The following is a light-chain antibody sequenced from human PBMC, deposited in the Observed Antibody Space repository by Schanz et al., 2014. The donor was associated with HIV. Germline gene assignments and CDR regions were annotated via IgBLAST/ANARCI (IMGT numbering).Light chain of an antibody. CDR1: QTIGRL. CDR2: QAS. V-gene: IGKV1-5*03. CDR3: QQCVTYPYT. J-gene: IGKJ2*01. Sequence: IQMTQSPSTVSASVGDRVTITCRASQTIGRLMAWYQQKPGRAPKLLIYQASTLETGVPSRFSGSGSGTSFTLPITSLQPDDFATYYCQQCVTYPYTFGQGTKLDIK.